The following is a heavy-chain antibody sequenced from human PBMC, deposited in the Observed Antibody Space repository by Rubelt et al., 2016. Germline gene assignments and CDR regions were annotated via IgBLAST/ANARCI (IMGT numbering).Heavy chain of an antibody. V-gene: IGHV4-39*07. CDR3: ARDGQRPVLVY. D-gene: IGHD3-22*01. CDR1: GGSISSSSYY. CDR2: IYYSGST. Sequence: QLQLQESGPGLVKPSETLSLTCTVSGGSISSSSYYWGWIRQPPGKGLEWIGSIYYSGSTYYNPSLKSRVTISVDTSKNQFSLKLSSVTAADTAVYYCARDGQRPVLVYWGQGTLVTVSS. J-gene: IGHJ4*02.